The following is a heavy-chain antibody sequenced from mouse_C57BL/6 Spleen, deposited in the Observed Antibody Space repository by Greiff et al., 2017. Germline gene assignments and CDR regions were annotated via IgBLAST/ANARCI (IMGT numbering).Heavy chain of an antibody. J-gene: IGHJ3*01. CDR3: ARSRYGYDPWFAY. V-gene: IGHV1-7*01. CDR2: INPSSGYT. Sequence: QVHVKQSGAELAKPGASVKLSCKASGYTFTSYWMHWVKQRPGQGLEWIGYINPSSGYTKYNQKFKDKATLTADKSSSTAYMQLSSLTYEDSAVYYCARSRYGYDPWFAYWGQGTLVTVSA. D-gene: IGHD2-2*01. CDR1: GYTFTSYW.